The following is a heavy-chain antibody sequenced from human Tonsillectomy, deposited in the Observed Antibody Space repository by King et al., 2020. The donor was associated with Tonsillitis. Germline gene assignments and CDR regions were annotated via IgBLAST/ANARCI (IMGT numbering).Heavy chain of an antibody. D-gene: IGHD1-26*01. CDR2: ISYDGNNK. J-gene: IGHJ4*02. Sequence: HVQLVESGGGVVQPGRSLRLSCAASGFTFSSYAMHWVRQAPGKGLEWVAVISYDGNNKYYADSVKGRFTISRDNSKNTLYLQMNSLRAEDTAVYYCARDGGTYPLGYLHYWGQGTLVTVSS. CDR3: ARDGGTYPLGYLHY. V-gene: IGHV3-30*04. CDR1: GFTFSSYA.